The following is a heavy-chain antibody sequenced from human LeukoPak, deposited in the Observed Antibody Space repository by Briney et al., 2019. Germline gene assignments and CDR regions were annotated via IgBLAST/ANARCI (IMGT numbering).Heavy chain of an antibody. CDR3: ARAMVRGDHYYYGMDA. Sequence: GGSLRLSCAASGFTFSSYAMHWVRQAPGKGLEWVAVISYDGSNKYYADSVKGRFTISRDNSKNTLYLQMNSLRAEDTAVYYCARAMVRGDHYYYGMDAWGQGTTVTVSS. D-gene: IGHD3-10*01. V-gene: IGHV3-30-3*01. CDR2: ISYDGSNK. CDR1: GFTFSSYA. J-gene: IGHJ6*02.